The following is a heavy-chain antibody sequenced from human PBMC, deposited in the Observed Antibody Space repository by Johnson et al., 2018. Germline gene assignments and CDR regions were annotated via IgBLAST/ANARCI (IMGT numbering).Heavy chain of an antibody. CDR1: GFTFSSYG. Sequence: QVQLVQSGGGVVQPGRSLRLSCAASGFTFSSYGMHWVRQAPGKGLEWVAVISYDGSNKYYADSVKGRFTISRDNSKNTLSPQMNSLRAEDTAVDWGPYYYDSSGYWHHDAFDIWGQGTMVTVSS. CDR3: PYYYDSSGYWHHDAFDI. D-gene: IGHD3-22*01. J-gene: IGHJ3*02. CDR2: ISYDGSNK. V-gene: IGHV3-30*03.